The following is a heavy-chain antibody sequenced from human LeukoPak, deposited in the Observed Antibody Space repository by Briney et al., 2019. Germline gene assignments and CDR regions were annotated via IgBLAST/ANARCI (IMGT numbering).Heavy chain of an antibody. CDR3: AKDAFGGNFGDYFDY. J-gene: IGHJ4*02. CDR2: IRLDGNNK. CDR1: GFTFSSYE. D-gene: IGHD4-23*01. V-gene: IGHV3-30*02. Sequence: GGSLRLSCAASGFTFSSYEMNWVRQAPGKGLEWVGFIRLDGNNKHYVDSVKGRFTISRDNSKNTLYLQMNSLRAEDTAVYYCAKDAFGGNFGDYFDYWGQGTLVTVSS.